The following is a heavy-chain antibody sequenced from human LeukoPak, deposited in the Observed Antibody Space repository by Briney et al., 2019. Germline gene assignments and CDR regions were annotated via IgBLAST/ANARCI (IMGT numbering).Heavy chain of an antibody. CDR2: IYYSGST. J-gene: IGHJ4*02. Sequence: SETLSLTCTVSGGSISSYYWSWIRQPPGKGLEWIGYIYYSGSTNYNPSLKGRVTISVDTSKNQFSLKLSSVTAADTAVYYCARISRDGCNPIDYWGQGTLVTVSS. D-gene: IGHD5-24*01. CDR3: ARISRDGCNPIDY. CDR1: GGSISSYY. V-gene: IGHV4-59*01.